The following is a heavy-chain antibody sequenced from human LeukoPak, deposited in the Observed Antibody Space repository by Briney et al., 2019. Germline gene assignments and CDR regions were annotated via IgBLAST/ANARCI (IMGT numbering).Heavy chain of an antibody. CDR1: GFTFSSYE. J-gene: IGHJ5*02. Sequence: GGSLRLSCAASGFTFSSYEMNWVRQAPGKGLEWVSYISSSGSTIYYADSVKGRFTISRDNSKNTLYLQMNSLRAEDTAVYYCARDLGQYYDTSDNWFDPWGQGTLVTVSS. D-gene: IGHD3-22*01. CDR2: ISSSGSTI. CDR3: ARDLGQYYDTSDNWFDP. V-gene: IGHV3-48*03.